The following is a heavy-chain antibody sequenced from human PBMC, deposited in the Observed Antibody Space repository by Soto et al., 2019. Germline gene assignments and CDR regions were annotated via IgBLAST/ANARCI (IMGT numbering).Heavy chain of an antibody. Sequence: EVQLVESGGGLVKPGGSLRLSCTASGFTFTNAWMSWVRQAPGKGLEWVGRIKRETDGGTTDYTAPVKGRFIISRDDSKDTLYLQMNSLKTDVTAVYYCTTGLSSGYYNFDSWGQGTLVTVSS. V-gene: IGHV3-15*01. D-gene: IGHD3-22*01. CDR3: TTGLSSGYYNFDS. CDR1: GFTFTNAW. CDR2: IKRETDGGTT. J-gene: IGHJ4*02.